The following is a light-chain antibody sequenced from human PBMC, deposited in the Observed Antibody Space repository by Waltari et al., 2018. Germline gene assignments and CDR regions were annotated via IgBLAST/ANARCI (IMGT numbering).Light chain of an antibody. J-gene: IGKJ2*01. V-gene: IGKV1-5*03. CDR1: QRISTW. Sequence: DIQMSQSPSTLSASVGDRVTITCRASQRISTWLAWYQQKPGKAPKLLISRASTLESGVPSSVAGSGSGTEFTLTISSLQPDDFGTYYCQLYNSYVMYTFGQGTKLDIK. CDR3: QLYNSYVMYT. CDR2: RAS.